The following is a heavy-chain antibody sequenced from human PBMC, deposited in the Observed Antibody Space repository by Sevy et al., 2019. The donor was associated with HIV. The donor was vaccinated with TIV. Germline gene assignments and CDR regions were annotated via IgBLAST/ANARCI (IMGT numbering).Heavy chain of an antibody. CDR3: ARYGGYIDH. CDR1: GFTFSIYY. D-gene: IGHD2-15*01. J-gene: IGHJ4*01. CDR2: IKSDGSDK. V-gene: IGHV3-7*01. Sequence: GGSLRLSCAASGFTFSIYYMTWARQAPGKGLEWVASIKSDGSDKYYVDSVKGRFTISRDNAKNSLYLQMNSLTAEDTAVYYCARYGGYIDHWGHGTLVTVSS.